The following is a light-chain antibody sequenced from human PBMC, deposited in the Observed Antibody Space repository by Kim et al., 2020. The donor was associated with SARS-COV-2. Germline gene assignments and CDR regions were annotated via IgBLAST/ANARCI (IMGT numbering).Light chain of an antibody. J-gene: IGKJ4*01. CDR3: QQSYNTPLT. CDR2: AAS. V-gene: IGKV1-39*01. Sequence: IQVTQSPSSLSASVGDTVTITCRASQIITTYLNWYQQKPGKAPNLLIYAASKLQSGVPSRFRGSGSGTDFTLTISTLQPEDFGTYYCQQSYNTPLTFGGETKVDIK. CDR1: QIITTY.